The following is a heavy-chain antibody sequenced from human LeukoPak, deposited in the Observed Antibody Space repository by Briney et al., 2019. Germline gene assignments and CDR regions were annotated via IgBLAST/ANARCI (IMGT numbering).Heavy chain of an antibody. CDR2: ITAYNGNT. D-gene: IGHD1-26*01. CDR1: GYTFTSYG. J-gene: IGHJ4*02. Sequence: LWASVKVSCKASGYTFTSYGISWVRQAPGQGLEWMGWITAYNGNTNYAQKLQGRVTMTTDTSSSTAYMELRSLRSDDTAVYYRASAVVGATDYWGQGTLVTVSS. CDR3: ASAVVGATDY. V-gene: IGHV1-18*01.